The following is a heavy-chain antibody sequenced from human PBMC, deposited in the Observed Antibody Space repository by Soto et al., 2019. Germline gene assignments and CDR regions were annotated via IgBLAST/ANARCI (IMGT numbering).Heavy chain of an antibody. V-gene: IGHV1-8*01. CDR3: ARSDGYHFNWLDS. CDR2: MNHNSNNT. D-gene: IGHD2-21*01. CDR1: GYTFASYD. J-gene: IGHJ5*01. Sequence: QVQLVQSGAEVKTPGASVKVSCKASGYTFASYDMNWVRQAPGQGLELMGWMNHNSNNTGYAQKFQGRLTMTRDIALSIAYMDLSSLRNGYTAVYYCARSDGYHFNWLDSWGQGTLVTVS.